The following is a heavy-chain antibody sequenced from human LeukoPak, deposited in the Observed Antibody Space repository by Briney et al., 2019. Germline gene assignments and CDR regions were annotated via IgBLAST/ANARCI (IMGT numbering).Heavy chain of an antibody. CDR1: GGSISSSSYY. Sequence: PSETLSLTCTVSGGSISSSSYYWGWIRQPPGKGLEWIGSIYYSGSTYYNPSLKSRVTISVDTSKNQFSLKLSSVTAADTAVYYCARDLYGSYTFDYWGQGTLVTVSS. D-gene: IGHD1-26*01. CDR2: IYYSGST. CDR3: ARDLYGSYTFDY. V-gene: IGHV4-39*07. J-gene: IGHJ4*02.